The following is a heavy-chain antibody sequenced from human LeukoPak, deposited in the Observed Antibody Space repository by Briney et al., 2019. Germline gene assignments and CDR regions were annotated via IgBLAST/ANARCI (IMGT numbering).Heavy chain of an antibody. J-gene: IGHJ4*02. Sequence: GGSLRLSCVASGFTFSSYWMTWVRQVPGKGLEWVANIKTDGSQIYYLDSVKGRFTISRDNAKNSLYLQMNSLRAEDTAVYYCARRAGAYSHPYDYWGQGTLVTVSS. CDR3: ARRAGAYSHPYDY. CDR2: IKTDGSQI. D-gene: IGHD4/OR15-4a*01. CDR1: GFTFSSYW. V-gene: IGHV3-7*03.